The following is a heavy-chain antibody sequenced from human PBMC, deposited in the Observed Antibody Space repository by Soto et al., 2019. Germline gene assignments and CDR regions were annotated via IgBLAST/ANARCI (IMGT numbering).Heavy chain of an antibody. J-gene: IGHJ6*02. D-gene: IGHD2-15*01. V-gene: IGHV3-7*03. Sequence: PGGSLRLSCAASGFTFSISCVSWVRQAPGKGLEWVANIKQDGSETYYVDSVKGRFTISRDNAKNSLYLQMNSLRAEDTAVYYCARDATPKYYYGMDVWGQGTTVTVSS. CDR3: ARDATPKYYYGMDV. CDR2: IKQDGSET. CDR1: GFTFSISC.